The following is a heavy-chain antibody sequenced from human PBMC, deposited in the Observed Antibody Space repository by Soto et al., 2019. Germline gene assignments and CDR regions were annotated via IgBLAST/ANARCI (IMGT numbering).Heavy chain of an antibody. CDR3: VKDRAAVASRGFDY. CDR2: IFATGGTT. Sequence: EVQLLESGGGLVQPGGSLRLSCAASGFTFSSYAMNWVRQTPGKGLEWVSVIFATGGTTYDADSVKGRFTISRDNYKNTLYLQMNSLRAEDTAVYYCVKDRAAVASRGFDYWGQGTLVTVSS. J-gene: IGHJ4*02. CDR1: GFTFSSYA. D-gene: IGHD6-19*01. V-gene: IGHV3-23*01.